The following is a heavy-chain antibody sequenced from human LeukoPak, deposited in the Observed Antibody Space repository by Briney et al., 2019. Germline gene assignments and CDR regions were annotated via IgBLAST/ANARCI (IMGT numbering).Heavy chain of an antibody. CDR1: SGSITNYY. V-gene: IGHV4-59*08. J-gene: IGHJ4*02. CDR2: IYYSGNT. CDR3: ARSMVRGVITGVIDY. Sequence: SETLSLTCTVSSGSITNYYWSWIRQPPGKGLEWIGFIYYSGNTNYNPSLKSRVTISADTSKSQFSLKLSSVTAADTAIYYCARSMVRGVITGVIDYWGQGTLVTVSS. D-gene: IGHD3-10*01.